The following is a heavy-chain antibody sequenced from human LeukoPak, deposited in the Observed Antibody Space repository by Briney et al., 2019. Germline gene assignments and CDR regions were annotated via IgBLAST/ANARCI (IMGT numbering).Heavy chain of an antibody. CDR2: IYTSGST. J-gene: IGHJ6*03. CDR1: GGSISYFY. CDR3: ARVRGSSGSYEYYHYMDV. Sequence: PSETLSLTCTVSGGSISYFYWSWIRQPAGKGLEWIGRIYTSGSTNYNPSLKRRVTISVDTSKKQFSLKLSSVTAADTAVYYCARVRGSSGSYEYYHYMDVWGKGTTVTISS. D-gene: IGHD1-26*01. V-gene: IGHV4-4*07.